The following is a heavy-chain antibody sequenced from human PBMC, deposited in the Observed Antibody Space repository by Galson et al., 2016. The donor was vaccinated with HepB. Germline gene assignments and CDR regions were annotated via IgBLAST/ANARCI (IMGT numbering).Heavy chain of an antibody. CDR2: INPSDGST. V-gene: IGHV1-46*01. CDR1: GYSFTSYY. Sequence: SVKVSCKASGYSFTSYYMHWVRRAPGQGLEWMGIINPSDGSTNYAQKFQGRVTMTRDTSTSTVYMELRGLRSEDTAVYFCARVFRVGTTNFDYWGQGTLVTVSS. D-gene: IGHD1-26*01. CDR3: ARVFRVGTTNFDY. J-gene: IGHJ4*02.